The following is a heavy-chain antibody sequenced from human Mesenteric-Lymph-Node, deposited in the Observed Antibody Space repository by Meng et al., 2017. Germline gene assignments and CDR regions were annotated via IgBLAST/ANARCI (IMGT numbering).Heavy chain of an antibody. V-gene: IGHV1-18*01. CDR3: ARLLKIYAPEMHP. D-gene: IGHD2-2*01. CDR2: INAHNGDT. CDR1: GFNFTRYS. Sequence: QVQLVQSGAEMNKPGVSLTVSCKPSGFNFTRYSFSWVRQAPGQGPEWMGWINAHNGDTQYAPKFQGRLTMTTDTSTNTAYMELRSLRSDDTAVYYCARLLKIYAPEMHPWGQGSLVTVSS. J-gene: IGHJ5*02.